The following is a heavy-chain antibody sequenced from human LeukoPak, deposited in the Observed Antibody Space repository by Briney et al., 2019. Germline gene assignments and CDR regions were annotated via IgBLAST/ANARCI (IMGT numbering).Heavy chain of an antibody. CDR2: IYTSGST. Sequence: NSSETLSLTCTVSGGSISSSSYYWGWIRQPAGKGLEWIGRIYTSGSTNYNPSLKSRVTISVDTSKNQFSLKLSSVTAADTAVYYCSGHLSTNYAIDIWGQGTTVTVSS. J-gene: IGHJ3*02. CDR1: GGSISSSSYY. D-gene: IGHD5-12*01. CDR3: SGHLSTNYAIDI. V-gene: IGHV4-61*02.